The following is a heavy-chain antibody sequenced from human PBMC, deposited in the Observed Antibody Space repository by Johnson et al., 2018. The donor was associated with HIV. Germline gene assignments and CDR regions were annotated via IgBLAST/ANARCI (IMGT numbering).Heavy chain of an antibody. V-gene: IGHV3-30-3*01. CDR1: RFTFSSYA. Sequence: QVQLVESGGGLIQPGGSLRLSCAASRFTFSSYAIHWVRQAPGTGLEWVAVILYDGNNKYYADSVKGRFTISRDHSKSTLYLQMNSLRVEDTAIYYCARDRITYYDFWSGSGGAFDIWGQGTMVTVSS. CDR3: ARDRITYYDFWSGSGGAFDI. D-gene: IGHD3-3*01. J-gene: IGHJ3*02. CDR2: ILYDGNNK.